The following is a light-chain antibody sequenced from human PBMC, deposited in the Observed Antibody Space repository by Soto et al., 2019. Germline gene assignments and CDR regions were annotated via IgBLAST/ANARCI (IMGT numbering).Light chain of an antibody. Sequence: QSVLTQPASVSGSPGQSITMSCTGTSSDVGSYDFASWYQQHPGKAPKLLIYEVSNRPSGVSARFSGSKSDNTASLTISGLQAADEADYFCSSYSSSTVRYVFGSGTKVTVL. V-gene: IGLV2-14*01. CDR1: SSDVGSYDF. CDR2: EVS. CDR3: SSYSSSTVRYV. J-gene: IGLJ1*01.